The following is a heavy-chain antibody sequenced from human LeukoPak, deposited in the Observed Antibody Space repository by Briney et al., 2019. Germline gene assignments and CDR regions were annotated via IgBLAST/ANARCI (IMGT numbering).Heavy chain of an antibody. Sequence: GGSLRLSCVGSGFTFGSHWMSWVGKAQGKGLEWGANIKHDGSDHYYADSVAGRFTISRDNAKNSLYLEMSSLRAEDAAVYFCVRHPGSYNVLTGYSYYFDYWGQGTLVTVSS. D-gene: IGHD3-9*01. CDR3: VRHPGSYNVLTGYSYYFDY. CDR2: IKHDGSDH. V-gene: IGHV3-7*01. J-gene: IGHJ4*02. CDR1: GFTFGSHW.